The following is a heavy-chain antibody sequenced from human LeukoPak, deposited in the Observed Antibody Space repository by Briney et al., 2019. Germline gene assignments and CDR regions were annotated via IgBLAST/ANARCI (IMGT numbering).Heavy chain of an antibody. CDR2: IYYSGST. Sequence: PSETLSLTGTGSGGSISSYYWSWIRQPPGKGLEWIGYIYYSGSTNYNPSLKSRVTISVDTSKNQFSLKLSSVTAADTAVYYCARHEEYSSSWYYFDYWGQGTLVTVSS. D-gene: IGHD6-6*01. CDR1: GGSISSYY. CDR3: ARHEEYSSSWYYFDY. V-gene: IGHV4-59*08. J-gene: IGHJ4*02.